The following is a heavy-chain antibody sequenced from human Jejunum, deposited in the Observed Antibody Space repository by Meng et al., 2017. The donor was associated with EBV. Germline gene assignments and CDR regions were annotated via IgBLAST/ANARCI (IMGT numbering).Heavy chain of an antibody. CDR3: ASVGYYDSSGYFTDY. D-gene: IGHD3-22*01. CDR2: IHHSGRT. J-gene: IGHJ4*02. Sequence: QGQLQVAGPGLVKPSGTLSLTGAVSVGSITSTNWWSWVRQPPGKGLEWIGEIHHSGRTNYNPSLKSRVTISVDKSKNQFSLELSSVTAADTAVYFCASVGYYDSSGYFTDYWGQGTLVTVSS. CDR1: VGSITSTNW. V-gene: IGHV4-4*02.